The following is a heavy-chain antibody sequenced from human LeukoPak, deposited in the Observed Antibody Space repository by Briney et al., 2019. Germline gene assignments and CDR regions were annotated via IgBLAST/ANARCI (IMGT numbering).Heavy chain of an antibody. CDR2: IYTSGST. V-gene: IGHV4-61*02. J-gene: IGHJ6*03. Sequence: SQTLSLTCTVSGGSISSGSYYWSWIRHPAGKGLEWIGRIYTSGSTNYNPSLKSRVTISVDTSKNQFSLKLSSVTAADTAVSYCARLLTLNHAPYYYYYMDVWGKGTRVTVSS. D-gene: IGHD1-14*01. CDR1: GGSISSGSYY. CDR3: ARLLTLNHAPYYYYYMDV.